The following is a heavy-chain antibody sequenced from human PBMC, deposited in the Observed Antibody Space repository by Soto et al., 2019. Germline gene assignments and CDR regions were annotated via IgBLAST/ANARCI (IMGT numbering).Heavy chain of an antibody. Sequence: QVQLVESGGGVVQPGRSLRLSCAASGFTFSSYGMHWVRQAPGKGLEWVAVISYDGSNKYYTDSVKGRLTISRDNSKNPLELQMNSLRGEDTAVYYCAKDNGSGCDWLRVGDASDIWGQGTMVTVSS. J-gene: IGHJ3*02. V-gene: IGHV3-30*18. CDR1: GFTFSSYG. CDR3: AKDNGSGCDWLRVGDASDI. D-gene: IGHD5-12*01. CDR2: ISYDGSNK.